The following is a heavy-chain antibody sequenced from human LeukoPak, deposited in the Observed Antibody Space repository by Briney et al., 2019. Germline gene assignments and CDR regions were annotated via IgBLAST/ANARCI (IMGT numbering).Heavy chain of an antibody. CDR3: AKSPYRGGSSWTEFDY. CDR2: VSYDGTDT. D-gene: IGHD6-13*01. J-gene: IGHJ4*02. V-gene: IGHV3-30-3*02. Sequence: GRSLRLSCAASGFTFTNYAMNWVRQAPGKGLEWVATVSYDGTDTSYADSVKGRFAIFRDNSKNTLYLQMNSLRTEDTAVYYCAKSPYRGGSSWTEFDYWGQGTLVTVSS. CDR1: GFTFTNYA.